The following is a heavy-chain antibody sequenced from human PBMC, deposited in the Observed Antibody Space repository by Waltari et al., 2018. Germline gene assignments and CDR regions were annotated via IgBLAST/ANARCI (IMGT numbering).Heavy chain of an antibody. CDR2: LDSKDGHA. CDR3: RLTSRDIVVMAGTPPSFYSYIDV. J-gene: IGHJ6*03. CDR1: GYTLAGFA. V-gene: IGHV1-24*01. Sequence: QVHVEQSEAEVKKPGAPVKVSCTVCGYTLAGFAIHGVCRAPVKGRAWLGRLDSKDGHALHAQTFQGRVTMSEDSSTDTAYMELTSLRPEDTALYYCRLTSRDIVVMAGTPPSFYSYIDVWRRGTTVTVSS. D-gene: IGHD2-15*01.